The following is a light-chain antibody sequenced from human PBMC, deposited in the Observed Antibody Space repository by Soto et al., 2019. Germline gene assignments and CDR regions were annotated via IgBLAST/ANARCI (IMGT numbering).Light chain of an antibody. V-gene: IGKV3-20*01. CDR1: QGVRNNY. CDR2: GAS. J-gene: IGKJ1*01. Sequence: EIVLTQSPGTLSLSPGERATLSCRASQGVRNNYLAWYQQKPVQAPRLLIHGASSRATGIPDRFSGSGSGTDFTLTISRLEPEDFAVYYCQQYGSSPRTFGQGTKVEVK. CDR3: QQYGSSPRT.